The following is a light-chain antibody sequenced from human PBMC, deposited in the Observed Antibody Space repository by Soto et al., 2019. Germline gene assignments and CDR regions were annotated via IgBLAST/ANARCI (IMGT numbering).Light chain of an antibody. CDR1: QRINIW. V-gene: IGKV1-5*03. Sequence: DIQMTQFPSTLSASVGDRVNITCRASQRINIWLAWYQQKPGKAPNLLIYKASNLQSGVTSRFSGSGSGTEFTLTISRLQPDDFSTYYCQQYNSYPYSFGQGTKLEIK. CDR2: KAS. J-gene: IGKJ2*03. CDR3: QQYNSYPYS.